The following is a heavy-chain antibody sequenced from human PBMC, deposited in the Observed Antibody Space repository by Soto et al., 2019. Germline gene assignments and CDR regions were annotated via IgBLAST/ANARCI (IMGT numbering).Heavy chain of an antibody. D-gene: IGHD6-13*01. CDR2: IYWDDDK. J-gene: IGHJ6*02. CDR1: GFSLSTSGVG. Sequence: QITLKESGPTLVKPTQTLTLTCTFSGFSLSTSGVGVGWIRQPPGKALEWLALIYWDDDKRYSPSLKSRLTIPKXXSXNXXVLTMTNMDPVDTATYYCAHRGRAAAGNYYYGMDVWGQGTTVTVSS. CDR3: AHRGRAAAGNYYYGMDV. V-gene: IGHV2-5*02.